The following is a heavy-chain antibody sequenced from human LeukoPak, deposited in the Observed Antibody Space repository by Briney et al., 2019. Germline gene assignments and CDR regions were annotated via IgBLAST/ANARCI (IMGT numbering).Heavy chain of an antibody. CDR1: GYTFTCYY. J-gene: IGHJ4*02. D-gene: IGHD4-17*01. V-gene: IGHV1-2*02. CDR2: INPNSGGT. Sequence: SVKVSFKASGYTFTCYYMHWVRQAPGQGLEWMGWINPNSGGTNYAQKFQGRVTMTKDTSISTAYMELSRLRSDDTAVYYCARTTVPQAYYFDYWGQGTLVTVSS. CDR3: ARTTVPQAYYFDY.